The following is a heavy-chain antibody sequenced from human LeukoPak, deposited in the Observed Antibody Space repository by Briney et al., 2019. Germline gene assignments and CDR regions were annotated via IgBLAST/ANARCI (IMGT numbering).Heavy chain of an antibody. J-gene: IGHJ5*02. CDR3: ASLPVDYGGNSDWFDP. CDR1: GFTFSSYW. CDR2: IKQDGSEK. V-gene: IGHV3-7*01. D-gene: IGHD4-23*01. Sequence: GGSLRLSCAASGFTFSSYWMSWVRQAPGKGLEWVGNIKQDGSEKYYVDSVKGRFTISRDNAKNSLYLQMNSLRAEDTAVYYCASLPVDYGGNSDWFDPWGQGTLVTVSS.